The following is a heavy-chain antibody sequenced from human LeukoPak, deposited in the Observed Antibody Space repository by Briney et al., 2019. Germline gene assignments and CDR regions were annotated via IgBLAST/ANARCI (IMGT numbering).Heavy chain of an antibody. J-gene: IGHJ4*02. CDR3: AREASIASHSDY. V-gene: IGHV3-30-3*01. Sequence: GGSLRLSCAASGFTFSSYAMHWVRQAPGKGLEWVSVISYDGSNKFYADSVKGRFTISRDNSKTTLYLQMNSLRAEDTAVYYCAREASIASHSDYWGQGTLVTVSS. CDR2: ISYDGSNK. D-gene: IGHD2-15*01. CDR1: GFTFSSYA.